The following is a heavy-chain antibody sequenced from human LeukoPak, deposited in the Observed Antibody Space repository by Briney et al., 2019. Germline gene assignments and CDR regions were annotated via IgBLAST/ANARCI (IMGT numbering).Heavy chain of an antibody. Sequence: GGSLRLSCAASGFTFSSYDMHWVRQAPGKGLEWVSAIGVAANTFYSGSVKGRFTISRENAKNSLYLLMSSLRAEDTAVYYCARQNTPHGNFDYWGQGTLVTVS. CDR2: IGVAANT. CDR3: ARQNTPHGNFDY. J-gene: IGHJ4*02. D-gene: IGHD1-26*01. CDR1: GFTFSSYD. V-gene: IGHV3-13*01.